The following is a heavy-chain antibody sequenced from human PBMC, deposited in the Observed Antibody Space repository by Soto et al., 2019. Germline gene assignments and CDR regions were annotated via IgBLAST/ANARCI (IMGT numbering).Heavy chain of an antibody. CDR3: ARDYDDVGDPAGAFGI. Sequence: SVKVSCKASGVTFSSYAISWVRQAPGQGLEWMGGIIPIFGTANYAQKFQGRVTITADESTSTAYMELSSLRSEDTAVYYCARDYDDVGDPAGAFGIWGQGTMVTVSS. J-gene: IGHJ3*02. D-gene: IGHD3-16*01. CDR2: IIPIFGTA. V-gene: IGHV1-69*13. CDR1: GVTFSSYA.